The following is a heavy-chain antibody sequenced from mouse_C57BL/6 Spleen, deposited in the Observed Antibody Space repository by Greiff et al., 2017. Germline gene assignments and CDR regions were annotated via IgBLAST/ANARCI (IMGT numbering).Heavy chain of an antibody. Sequence: VQLQQPGAELVRPGTSVKLSCKASGYTFTSYWMHWVKQRPGQGLEWIGVIDPSDSYTNYNQKFKGKATLTVDTSSSTAYMQLSSLTSEDSAVYYCARGSDGYYPLAYWGQGTLVTVSA. CDR2: IDPSDSYT. CDR1: GYTFTSYW. D-gene: IGHD2-3*01. J-gene: IGHJ3*01. CDR3: ARGSDGYYPLAY. V-gene: IGHV1-59*01.